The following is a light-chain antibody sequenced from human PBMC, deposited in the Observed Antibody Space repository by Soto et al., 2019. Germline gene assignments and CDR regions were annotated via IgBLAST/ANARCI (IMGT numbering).Light chain of an antibody. CDR1: QGVSSN. CDR3: QQYNNWPPRGT. CDR2: GAS. J-gene: IGKJ1*01. Sequence: EIVLTQSPATLSVSPGERATLSCRASQGVSSNLAWYQQKPGQGPRLIIYGASTRATGIPARFSGSGSGTEFTLNISSLQPEDFALYFCQQYNNWPPRGTFGQGTKVEFK. V-gene: IGKV3-15*01.